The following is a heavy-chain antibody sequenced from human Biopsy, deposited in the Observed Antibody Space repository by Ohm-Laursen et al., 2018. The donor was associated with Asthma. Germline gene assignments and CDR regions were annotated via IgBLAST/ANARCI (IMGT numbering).Heavy chain of an antibody. Sequence: SLRLSCSAFGFTFSDSYMSWIRQAPGKGLEWVSVIYSGGTSHTADSVRGRFTISRDYSKNTLYLQMHSLRAEDTAVYYCARGDSSGWSHYYFDYWGQGTLVTVSS. J-gene: IGHJ4*02. V-gene: IGHV3-53*01. CDR3: ARGDSSGWSHYYFDY. CDR2: IYSGGTS. D-gene: IGHD6-19*01. CDR1: GFTFSDSY.